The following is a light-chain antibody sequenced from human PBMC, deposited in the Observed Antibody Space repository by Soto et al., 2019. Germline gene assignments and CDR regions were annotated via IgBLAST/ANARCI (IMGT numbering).Light chain of an antibody. CDR2: DAS. J-gene: IGKJ4*01. V-gene: IGKV1-33*01. CDR1: QGMSRY. CDR3: QQYATTPLT. Sequence: IQMTQSPLSLSASVGDRVTITCQASQGMSRYLNWYQQKPGKAPNLLIYDASNLRTGVPDRFSGSGSGTDFTLTISRLEPEDFALYYCQQYATTPLTFGGGTKVDIK.